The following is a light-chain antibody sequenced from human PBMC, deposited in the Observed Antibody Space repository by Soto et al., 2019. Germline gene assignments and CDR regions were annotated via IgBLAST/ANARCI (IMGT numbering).Light chain of an antibody. V-gene: IGKV3-15*01. CDR3: QQYNNWPGFT. CDR2: DAS. Sequence: EIVMTQSPATLSVSPGERATLSCRASQSVSSKLAWYQHKPGQAPRLLIYDASTRATGIPARFSGSGSGTEFTLTISSLQSEDFAVYYCQQYNNWPGFTFGPGTTVDIK. J-gene: IGKJ3*01. CDR1: QSVSSK.